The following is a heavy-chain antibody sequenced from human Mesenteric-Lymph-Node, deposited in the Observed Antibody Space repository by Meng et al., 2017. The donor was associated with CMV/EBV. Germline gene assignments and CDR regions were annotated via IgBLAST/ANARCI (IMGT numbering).Heavy chain of an antibody. V-gene: IGHV3-7*01. D-gene: IGHD4-17*01. CDR2: IKQDGSEK. Sequence: GGSLRLSCAASGFTFDDYGMSWVRQAPGKGLEWVANIKQDGSEKYYVDSVKGRFTISRDNAKNSLYLQMNSLRAEDTAVYYCAKSPVGDYYLDYWGQGTLVTVSS. CDR3: AKSPVGDYYLDY. CDR1: GFTFDDYG. J-gene: IGHJ4*02.